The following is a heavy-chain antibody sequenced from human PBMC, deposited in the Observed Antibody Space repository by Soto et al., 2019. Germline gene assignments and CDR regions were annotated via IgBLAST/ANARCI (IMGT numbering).Heavy chain of an antibody. Sequence: GGCRRRSFAASGFTVSSSYLTWVGEAPGRGLEWVVILYTGTDTGYADSVKGRFTSSRDSCKNAFYLHTHSLRAADPAMYFCARSRYPGPYYGRFLDYSRQGALVTVSS. CDR3: ARSRYPGPYYGRFLDY. CDR1: GFTVSSSY. V-gene: IGHV3-53*01. D-gene: IGHD1-26*01. CDR2: LYTGTDT. J-gene: IGHJ4*02.